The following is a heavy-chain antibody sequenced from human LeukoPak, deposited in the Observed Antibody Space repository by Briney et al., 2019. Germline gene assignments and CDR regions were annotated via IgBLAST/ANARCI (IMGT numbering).Heavy chain of an antibody. D-gene: IGHD6-19*01. CDR1: GGFFSGYY. CDR3: ARFRGSSVPYYYYGMDV. Sequence: SETLSLTCAVYGGFFSGYYWRWIRQPPGKGLEWIGDINHSGSTNYNPSLKSRVTISVDTSKNQFSLKLSSVTAADTAVYYCARFRGSSVPYYYYGMDVWGQGTTVTVSS. CDR2: INHSGST. V-gene: IGHV4-34*01. J-gene: IGHJ6*02.